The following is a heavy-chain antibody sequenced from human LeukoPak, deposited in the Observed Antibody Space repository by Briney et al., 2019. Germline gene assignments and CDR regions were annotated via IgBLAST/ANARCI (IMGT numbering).Heavy chain of an antibody. CDR2: ISSSSSYI. D-gene: IGHD1-7*01. J-gene: IGHJ4*02. Sequence: GGSLRLSCAASGFTFSSYSMNWVRQAPGKGLEWVSSISSSSSYIYYADSVKGRFTISRDNAKNSLYLQMNSLRAEDTAVYYRAREAQSNWNYRFLDYWGQGTLVTVSS. CDR1: GFTFSSYS. CDR3: AREAQSNWNYRFLDY. V-gene: IGHV3-21*01.